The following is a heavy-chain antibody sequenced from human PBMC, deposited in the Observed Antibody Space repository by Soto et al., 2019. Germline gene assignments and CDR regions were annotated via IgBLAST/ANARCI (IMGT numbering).Heavy chain of an antibody. Sequence: SENLSLTCAVSVYSISSGYYWGWIRQPPGKGLEWIGFIYNSGSTCYNSSLKSRVTISVDRSKNHFFLNLTSVTAADTAVYYCATYRKFFQIWGQGTKVNVSS. J-gene: IGHJ3*02. CDR1: VYSISSGYY. CDR3: ATYRKFFQI. CDR2: IYNSGST. V-gene: IGHV4-38-2*01.